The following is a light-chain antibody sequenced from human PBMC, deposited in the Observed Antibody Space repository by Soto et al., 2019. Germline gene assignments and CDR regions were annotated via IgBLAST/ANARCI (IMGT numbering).Light chain of an antibody. Sequence: EIVMTQSPATLSVSPGERATLSCRAIQSVSNKLAWYQQQPGQTPRPLIYGASTRATGIPARFSGSGSGTEFTLTIGSLQYEDFAIYYCHQYNNWPPITFGQETRLEIK. CDR2: GAS. CDR3: HQYNNWPPIT. V-gene: IGKV3-15*01. J-gene: IGKJ5*01. CDR1: QSVSNK.